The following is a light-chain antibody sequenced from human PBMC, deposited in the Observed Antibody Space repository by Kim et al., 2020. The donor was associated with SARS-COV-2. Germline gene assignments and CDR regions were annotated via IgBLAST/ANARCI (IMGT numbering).Light chain of an antibody. Sequence: QLVLTQSSSASASLGSSVTVTCTLSRGHSTFMIAWHQQQPGRAPRFLMRLEGNGKSDKGTGVPDRFSGSISGADRHLTISNLQSEDEATYYCETWDYNTRVFGGGTQLTVL. V-gene: IGLV4-60*03. CDR2: LEGNGKS. CDR3: ETWDYNTRV. CDR1: RGHSTFM. J-gene: IGLJ7*01.